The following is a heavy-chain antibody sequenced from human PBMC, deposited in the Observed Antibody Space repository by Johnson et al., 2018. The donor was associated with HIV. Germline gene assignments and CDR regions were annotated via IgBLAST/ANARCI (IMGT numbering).Heavy chain of an antibody. CDR2: ISYDGSNK. Sequence: VLLLESGGGVVQPGRSLRLSCAASGFTFSSYAMHWVRQAPGKGLEWVAVISYDGSNKYYADSVKGRFTISRDNSKNTLYLQMNSLRDDDTALYFCARAFGSGGYSSSWYLGLGSFDIWGQGTMVTVSS. D-gene: IGHD6-13*01. V-gene: IGHV3-30-3*01. CDR1: GFTFSSYA. CDR3: ARAFGSGGYSSSWYLGLGSFDI. J-gene: IGHJ3*02.